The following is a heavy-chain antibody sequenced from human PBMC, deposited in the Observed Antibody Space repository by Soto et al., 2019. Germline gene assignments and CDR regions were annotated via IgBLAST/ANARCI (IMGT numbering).Heavy chain of an antibody. Sequence: QVQLVQSGAEVKKPGASVKVSCKASGYTFTSYYMHWVRQAPGQGLEWMGIINPSGGSTSYAQKFQGRVTMTRDTSTSTVYMELSSLRSEDTAVSYCARDSSGRDRAFDIWGQGTMVTVSS. CDR3: ARDSSGRDRAFDI. J-gene: IGHJ3*02. V-gene: IGHV1-46*03. CDR1: GYTFTSYY. D-gene: IGHD6-19*01. CDR2: INPSGGST.